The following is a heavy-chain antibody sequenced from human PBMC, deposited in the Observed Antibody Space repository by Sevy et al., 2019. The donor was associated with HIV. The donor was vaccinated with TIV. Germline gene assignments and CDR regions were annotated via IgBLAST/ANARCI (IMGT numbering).Heavy chain of an antibody. V-gene: IGHV4-34*01. CDR1: DGSFSGYY. CDR2: INESGIT. J-gene: IGHJ5*02. D-gene: IGHD2-2*01. CDR3: ARSPPVVVVPGAPSWFDP. Sequence: SETLSLTCAVHDGSFSGYYWNWIRQLPGKGLEWIGEINESGITYYNPSLKSRVTISVETSNNQFSLKLNSVTAVDSAVYFCARSPPVVVVPGAPSWFDPWGQGTLVTVS.